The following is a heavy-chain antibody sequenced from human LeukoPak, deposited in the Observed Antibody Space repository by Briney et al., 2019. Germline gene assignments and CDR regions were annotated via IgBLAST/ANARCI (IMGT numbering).Heavy chain of an antibody. CDR3: ARDKATDGISLPVDL. V-gene: IGHV4-39*07. CDR1: GGSISSSSFY. J-gene: IGHJ2*01. CDR2: IYYSGST. D-gene: IGHD1-26*01. Sequence: MTSETLSLTCTVSGGSISSSSFYWGWIRQPPGKGLEWIGSIYYSGSTYDNPSLKSRVTMSVDTSKNRFSLKLSSVTAADTAVYYCARDKATDGISLPVDLWGRGTLVTVSS.